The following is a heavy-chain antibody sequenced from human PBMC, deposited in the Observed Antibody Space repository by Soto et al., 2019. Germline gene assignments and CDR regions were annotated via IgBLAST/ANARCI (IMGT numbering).Heavy chain of an antibody. CDR2: IYYSGST. CDR3: GASSSLYSSGWNYPQ. CDR1: GGSMSSYY. Sequence: SETLSVTCSVAGGSMSSYYLSSIRQTPGKGLGGIGYIYYSGSTNYNPSLKSRVTISVDTSKNQFSLKLSSVTAADTAVYYFGASSSLYSSGWNYPQWAQGPPAPVTS. V-gene: IGHV4-59*08. J-gene: IGHJ1*01. D-gene: IGHD6-19*01.